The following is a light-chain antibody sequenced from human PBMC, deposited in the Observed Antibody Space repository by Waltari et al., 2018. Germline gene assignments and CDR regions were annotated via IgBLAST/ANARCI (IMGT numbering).Light chain of an antibody. J-gene: IGKJ1*01. Sequence: DIFWTQSPGTLSLSPGEGATLSCRASQSISRCLACHQQKPCQAPRLLIYDASTRATGIPDRFSGSGSGTDFSLTISRLEPEDFAVYYCQKYGTLPATFGQGTKVEIK. V-gene: IGKV3-20*01. CDR1: QSISRC. CDR2: DAS. CDR3: QKYGTLPAT.